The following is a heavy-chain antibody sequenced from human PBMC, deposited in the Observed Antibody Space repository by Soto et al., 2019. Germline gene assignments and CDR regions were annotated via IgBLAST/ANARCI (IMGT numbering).Heavy chain of an antibody. V-gene: IGHV6-1*01. D-gene: IGHD1-26*01. CDR2: TYYRSKWYT. CDR1: GDSVSSNIAA. CDR3: TRQFGNYFAV. Sequence: SQTLSLTCAISGDSVSSNIAAWHWVRQSPSRVLEWLGRTYYRSKWYTDYVASVNTRMNINPDTSKNQFSLQLNSVTPEYTAVYYCTRQFGNYFAVWGQGTTVTVSS. J-gene: IGHJ6*02.